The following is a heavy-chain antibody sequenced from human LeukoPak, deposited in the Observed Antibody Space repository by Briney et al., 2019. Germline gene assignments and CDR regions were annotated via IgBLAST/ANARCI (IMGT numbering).Heavy chain of an antibody. J-gene: IGHJ4*02. CDR2: IIPILGIA. D-gene: IGHD3-3*01. Sequence: ASVKVSCKASGGTFSSYAISWVRQAPGQGLEWMGRIIPILGIANYAQKFQGRVTITADKSTSTAYMELSSLRSEDTAVYYCARDQSYDLGPIWGQGTLVTVSS. V-gene: IGHV1-69*04. CDR3: ARDQSYDLGPI. CDR1: GGTFSSYA.